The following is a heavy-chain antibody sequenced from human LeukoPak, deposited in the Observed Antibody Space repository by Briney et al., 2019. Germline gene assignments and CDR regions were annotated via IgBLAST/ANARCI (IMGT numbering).Heavy chain of an antibody. CDR3: ARGRRSNWFDP. J-gene: IGHJ5*02. CDR1: GGSIGSHY. V-gene: IGHV4-59*11. Sequence: SETLSPTCTVSGGSIGSHYWSWIRQPPGSGLEWIGYVYYSGTTNYNPSLKSRVTISVDTSKNQFSLKLSSVTAADTAVYYCARGRRSNWFDPWGQGTLVTVSS. CDR2: VYYSGTT. D-gene: IGHD1-14*01.